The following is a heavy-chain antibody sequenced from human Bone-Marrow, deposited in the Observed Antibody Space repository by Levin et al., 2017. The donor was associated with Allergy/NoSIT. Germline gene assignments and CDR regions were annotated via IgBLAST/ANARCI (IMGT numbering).Heavy chain of an antibody. Sequence: KTSETLSLTCTVSGGSISSGGYYWSWIRQHPGKGLEWIGYIYYSGSTYYNPSLKSRVTISVDTSKNQFSLKLSSVTAADTAVYYCAGSDIVVVVAATPASFDYWGQGTLVTVSS. V-gene: IGHV4-31*03. D-gene: IGHD2-15*01. CDR2: IYYSGST. CDR3: AGSDIVVVVAATPASFDY. J-gene: IGHJ4*02. CDR1: GGSISSGGYY.